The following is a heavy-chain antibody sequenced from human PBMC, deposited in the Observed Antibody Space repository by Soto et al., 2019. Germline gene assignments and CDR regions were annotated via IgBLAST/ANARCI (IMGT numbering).Heavy chain of an antibody. Sequence: AGGSLRLSCAASGFIFSPYGIHWVRQAPGKGLEWVALIRNDGSDKYYVESVTGRFTISRDNSKNTVYLQMNSLRAEDTALYFCARAPRMAPFDIWGQGTMVTVSS. CDR1: GFIFSPYG. J-gene: IGHJ3*02. CDR3: ARAPRMAPFDI. V-gene: IGHV3-33*01. CDR2: IRNDGSDK.